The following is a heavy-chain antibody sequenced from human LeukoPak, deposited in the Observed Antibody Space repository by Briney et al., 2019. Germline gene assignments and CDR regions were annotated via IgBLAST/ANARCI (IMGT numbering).Heavy chain of an antibody. CDR2: IYYSGST. J-gene: IGHJ5*02. Sequence: SETLSLTCTVSGGSISSYYWSWIRQPPGKGLEWIGYIYYSGSTNYNPSLKSRVTISVDTSKNQFSLKLSSVTAADTAVYYCARHPKRVWFGELRLPWWFDPWGQGTLVTVSS. CDR3: ARHPKRVWFGELRLPWWFDP. CDR1: GGSISSYY. D-gene: IGHD3-10*01. V-gene: IGHV4-59*08.